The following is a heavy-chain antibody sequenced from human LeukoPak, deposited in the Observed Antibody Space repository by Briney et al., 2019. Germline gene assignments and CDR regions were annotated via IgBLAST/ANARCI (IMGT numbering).Heavy chain of an antibody. V-gene: IGHV4-39*07. CDR1: GGSISSNSYY. CDR3: ARYTANTAGYSFDF. CDR2: IYYSGST. D-gene: IGHD3-22*01. Sequence: SETLSLTCTASGGSISSNSYYWGWIRQPPGKGLEWIASIYYSGSTYYNPSLKSRVTMSVDTSKNQFSLKLGSVTAASTAVYYCARYTANTAGYSFDFWGQGALVTVSS. J-gene: IGHJ4*02.